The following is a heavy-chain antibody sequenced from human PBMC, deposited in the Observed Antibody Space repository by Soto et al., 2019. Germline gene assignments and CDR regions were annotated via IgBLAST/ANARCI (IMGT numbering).Heavy chain of an antibody. CDR3: ALPGAMIVVVTSGLVY. V-gene: IGHV3-30-3*01. D-gene: IGHD3-22*01. CDR1: GFTFSSYA. CDR2: ISYDGSNK. J-gene: IGHJ4*02. Sequence: QVQLVESGGGVVQPGRSLRLSCAASGFTFSSYAMHWVRQAPGKGLEWVAVISYDGSNKYYADSVKGRFTISRDNSKYTLYLQMNSLRAEDTAVYYCALPGAMIVVVTSGLVYWGQGTLVTVSS.